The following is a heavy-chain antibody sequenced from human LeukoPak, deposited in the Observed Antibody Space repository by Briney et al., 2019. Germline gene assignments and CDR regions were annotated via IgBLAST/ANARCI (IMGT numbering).Heavy chain of an antibody. Sequence: LGGSLRLSCAASGFTFSSYSMNWVRQAPGKGLEWVSSISSSSSYIYYADSVKGRFTISRDNAKNTLYLQMNSLRAEDTAVYYCAREFTIFGVVFDYWGQGTLVTVSS. D-gene: IGHD3-3*01. CDR2: ISSSSSYI. CDR3: AREFTIFGVVFDY. CDR1: GFTFSSYS. V-gene: IGHV3-21*01. J-gene: IGHJ4*02.